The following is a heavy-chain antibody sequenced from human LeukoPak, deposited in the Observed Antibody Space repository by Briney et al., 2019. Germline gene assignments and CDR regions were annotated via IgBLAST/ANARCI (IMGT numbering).Heavy chain of an antibody. Sequence: ASVKVSCKASGYTFTSYYMHWVRQAPGQGREWMGIINPSGGSTSYAQKFQGRVTMTTDTSTSTAYMELRSLRSDDTAVYYCARGSTVTTYWFDPWGQGTLVTVSS. CDR2: INPSGGST. V-gene: IGHV1-46*01. J-gene: IGHJ5*02. D-gene: IGHD4-17*01. CDR3: ARGSTVTTYWFDP. CDR1: GYTFTSYY.